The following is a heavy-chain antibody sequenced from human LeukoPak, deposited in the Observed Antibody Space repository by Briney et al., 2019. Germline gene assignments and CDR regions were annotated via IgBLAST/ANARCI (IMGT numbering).Heavy chain of an antibody. CDR1: GFTFNSYG. CDR3: AKSVASDAY. J-gene: IGHJ4*02. CDR2: ISYDGSNK. V-gene: IGHV3-30*18. Sequence: NPGGSLRLSCAASGFTFNSYGMHWVRQAPGKGLEWVAVISYDGSNKYYADFVKGRFTISRDNSKNTLSLQMNGLIPEDTAVYYCAKSVASDAYWGQGTLVTVSS. D-gene: IGHD5-12*01.